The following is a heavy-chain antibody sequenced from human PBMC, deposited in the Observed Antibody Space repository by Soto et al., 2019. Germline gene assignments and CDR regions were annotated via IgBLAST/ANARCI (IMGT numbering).Heavy chain of an antibody. CDR1: GGSITTYY. D-gene: IGHD1-1*01. Sequence: LSLTCTVSGGSITTYYWSWIRQPPGKGLEWIGYMFYSGSTNYNPSLKSRVTISVDTSKNQFSLKLSSVTAADTAVYYCARDSRERGPKLVGQFDTWGKGTLVTVSS. J-gene: IGHJ5*02. CDR2: MFYSGST. V-gene: IGHV4-59*01. CDR3: ARDSRERGPKLVGQFDT.